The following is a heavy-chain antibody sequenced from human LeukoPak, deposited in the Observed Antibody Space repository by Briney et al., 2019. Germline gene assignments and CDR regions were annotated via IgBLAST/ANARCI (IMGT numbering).Heavy chain of an antibody. J-gene: IGHJ4*02. CDR3: ARDPDSSSYAPPRY. CDR2: IWYDGSNK. D-gene: IGHD6-6*01. Sequence: GGSLRLSCAASGFTFSSYGMHWVRQAPGKGLEWVAVIWYDGSNKYYADSVKGRFTISRDNSKNTLYLQMSSLRTEDTAVYYCARDPDSSSYAPPRYWGQGTLVTVSS. V-gene: IGHV3-33*01. CDR1: GFTFSSYG.